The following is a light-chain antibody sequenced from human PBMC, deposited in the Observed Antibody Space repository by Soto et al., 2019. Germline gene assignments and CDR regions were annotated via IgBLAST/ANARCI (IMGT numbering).Light chain of an antibody. CDR2: EGT. V-gene: IGLV2-23*01. J-gene: IGLJ3*02. CDR1: SSDVGSYNL. Sequence: QYALTQPASVSGSPGQSITISCTGTSSDVGSYNLVSWYQQYPDKAPNLILHEGTQRSSGVSGRFYGSQSGNTASLTISRLQAEDEADYYCCSYAGSSTWVFGGGTKVTVL. CDR3: CSYAGSSTWV.